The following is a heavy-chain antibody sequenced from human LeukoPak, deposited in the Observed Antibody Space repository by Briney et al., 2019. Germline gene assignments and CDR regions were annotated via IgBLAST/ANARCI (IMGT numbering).Heavy chain of an antibody. D-gene: IGHD6-6*01. CDR3: AKSPHYSSSSDRLYY. Sequence: GGSLRLSCAASGFTFSSYGMHWVRQAPGKGLEWVAVIWYDGSNKYYADSVKGRFAISRDNSKNTLYLQMNSLRAEDTAVYYCAKSPHYSSSSDRLYYWGQGTLVNVSS. CDR2: IWYDGSNK. J-gene: IGHJ4*02. CDR1: GFTFSSYG. V-gene: IGHV3-33*06.